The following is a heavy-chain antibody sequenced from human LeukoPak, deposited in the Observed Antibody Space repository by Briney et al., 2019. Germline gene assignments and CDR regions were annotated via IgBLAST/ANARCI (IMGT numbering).Heavy chain of an antibody. Sequence: PGGSLRLSCAVSGFTFSWMHWVRQTPGKGLVWVARIDGDGSRRDYADSVKGRFTISRDNSKNTVFLQMNRLRADDTAVYYCAKITTPHITAAGGWFGPWGQGTLVTVSS. CDR2: IDGDGSRR. J-gene: IGHJ5*02. V-gene: IGHV3-74*01. D-gene: IGHD6-13*01. CDR3: AKITTPHITAAGGWFGP. CDR1: GFTFSW.